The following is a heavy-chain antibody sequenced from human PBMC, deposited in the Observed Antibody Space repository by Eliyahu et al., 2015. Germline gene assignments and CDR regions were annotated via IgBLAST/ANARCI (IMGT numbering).Heavy chain of an antibody. CDR1: GGSFSGYY. CDR3: ARELAPYGGNSGYFDY. D-gene: IGHD4-23*01. CDR2: INHSGNT. V-gene: IGHV4-34*01. Sequence: QVQLQQWGAGLLKPSETLSLTCAVYGGSFSGYYWXWIRQPPGKGLEWIGEINHSGNTNYNPSLKNRVTISVDTSKNQFFLKLSSVTAADTAVYYCARELAPYGGNSGYFDYWGQGTLVTVSS. J-gene: IGHJ4*02.